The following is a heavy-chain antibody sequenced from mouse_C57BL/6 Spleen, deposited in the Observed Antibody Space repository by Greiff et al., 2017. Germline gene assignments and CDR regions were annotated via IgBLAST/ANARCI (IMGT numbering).Heavy chain of an antibody. CDR1: GFNIKNTY. V-gene: IGHV14-3*01. J-gene: IGHJ3*01. D-gene: IGHD2-10*01. Sequence: EVKLQESVAELVRPGASVKLSCTASGFNIKNTYMHWVKQRPEQGLEWIGRIDPANGNTKYAPKFQGKATITADTSSNTAYLQLSSLTSEDTAIYYCARSAYYGKGAWFAYWGQGTLGTVSA. CDR2: IDPANGNT. CDR3: ARSAYYGKGAWFAY.